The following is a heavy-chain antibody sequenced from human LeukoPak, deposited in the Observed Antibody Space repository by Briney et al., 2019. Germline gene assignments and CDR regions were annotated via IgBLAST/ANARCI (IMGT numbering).Heavy chain of an antibody. Sequence: PGGSLGLSCSASGFPFSSYAMHWVRQVPGKGLEYVSAISSSGGSTYYANSVKGRFTISRDNSKNTLYLQMGSLRTEDMAIYYCARGPDVVLVSHWSFFDYWGQGTLVTVSS. V-gene: IGHV3-64*01. CDR1: GFPFSSYA. CDR3: ARGPDVVLVSHWSFFDY. CDR2: ISSSGGST. D-gene: IGHD2-8*02. J-gene: IGHJ4*02.